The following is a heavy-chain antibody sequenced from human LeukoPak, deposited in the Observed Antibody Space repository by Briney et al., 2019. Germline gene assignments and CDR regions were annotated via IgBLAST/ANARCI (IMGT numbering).Heavy chain of an antibody. CDR3: ATRILTGYIDY. V-gene: IGHV3-23*01. CDR2: ISGSGGST. D-gene: IGHD3-9*01. J-gene: IGHJ4*02. CDR1: GFTFSSYG. Sequence: GGSLRLSCAASGFTFSSYGMHWVRQAPGKGLEWVSAISGSGGSTYYADSVKGRFTISRDNSKNTLYLQMNSLRAEDTAVYYCATRILTGYIDYWGQGTLVTVSS.